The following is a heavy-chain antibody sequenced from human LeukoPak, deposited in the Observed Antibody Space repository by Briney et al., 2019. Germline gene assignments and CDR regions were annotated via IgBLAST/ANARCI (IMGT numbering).Heavy chain of an antibody. CDR3: ARVYDFWSGYSRPNNWFDP. J-gene: IGHJ5*02. Sequence: SETLSLTCTVSGGSINSYYWSWIRQPPGKGLEWIGYIYYSGSTKYNPSLKSRVTISVDTSKNQFSLKLSSVTAADTAVYYCARVYDFWSGYSRPNNWFDPWGQGTLVTVSS. V-gene: IGHV4-59*12. CDR2: IYYSGST. D-gene: IGHD3-3*01. CDR1: GGSINSYY.